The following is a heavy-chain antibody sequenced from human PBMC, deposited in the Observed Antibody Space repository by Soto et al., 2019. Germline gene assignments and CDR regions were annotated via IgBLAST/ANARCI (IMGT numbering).Heavy chain of an antibody. D-gene: IGHD2-2*01. CDR2: MNPNSGNT. Sequence: VASVKVSCKASGYTFTSYDINWVRQATGQGLEWMGWMNPNSGNTGYAQKFQGRVTMTRNTSISTAYMELSSLRSEDTAVYYCARATDIVVVPAATANWFDPWGQGTLVTVSS. J-gene: IGHJ5*02. CDR3: ARATDIVVVPAATANWFDP. CDR1: GYTFTSYD. V-gene: IGHV1-8*01.